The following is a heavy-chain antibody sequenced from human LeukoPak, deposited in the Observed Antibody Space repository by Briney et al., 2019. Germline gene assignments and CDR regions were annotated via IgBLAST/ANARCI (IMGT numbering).Heavy chain of an antibody. Sequence: GGSPRLSCAASGFTFSSYGMHWVRQAPGKGLEWVAFIRYDGSNKYYADSVKGRFTISRDNSKNTLYLQMNSLRAEDTAVYYCAKARGQWLVDFDYWGQGTLVTVSS. V-gene: IGHV3-30*02. CDR2: IRYDGSNK. J-gene: IGHJ4*02. CDR1: GFTFSSYG. CDR3: AKARGQWLVDFDY. D-gene: IGHD6-19*01.